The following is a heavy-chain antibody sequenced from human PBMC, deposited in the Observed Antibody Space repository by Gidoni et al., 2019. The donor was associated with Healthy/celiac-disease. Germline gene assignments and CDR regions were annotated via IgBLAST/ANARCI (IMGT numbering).Heavy chain of an antibody. CDR2: IFSNDEK. V-gene: IGHV2-26*01. J-gene: IGHJ4*02. CDR1: GFSLSNARMG. Sequence: QVTLKESGPVLVTPTETLTLTCTVSGFSLSNARMGVSWIRQPPGKALEWLAHIFSNDEKSYSTSLKSRLTISKDTSKSQVVLTMTNMDPVDTATYNCARTSEGYSYGLGDYWGQGTLVTVSS. CDR3: ARTSEGYSYGLGDY. D-gene: IGHD5-18*01.